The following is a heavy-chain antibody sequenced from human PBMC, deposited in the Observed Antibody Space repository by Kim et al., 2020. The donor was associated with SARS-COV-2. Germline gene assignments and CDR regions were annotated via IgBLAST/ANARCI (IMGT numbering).Heavy chain of an antibody. V-gene: IGHV3-30*04. Sequence: GGSLRLSCAASGLTFSSYAMHWVRQPPGKGLEWVAIISYHGGNEYYADSVMGRFTISRDSSKNTLFLQMNSLSAEDTAVYYCARASAWRVDTSVASGNWYFDLWGRGTLVTVSS. CDR2: ISYHGGNE. CDR3: ARASAWRVDTSVASGNWYFDL. D-gene: IGHD5-12*01. J-gene: IGHJ2*01. CDR1: GLTFSSYA.